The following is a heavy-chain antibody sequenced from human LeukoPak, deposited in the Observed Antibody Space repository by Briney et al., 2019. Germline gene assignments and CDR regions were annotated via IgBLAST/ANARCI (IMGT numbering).Heavy chain of an antibody. V-gene: IGHV4-59*11. J-gene: IGHJ6*03. CDR2: IYYSGST. Sequence: PSETLSLTCTVSGGSISSHYWSWIRQPPGKGLEWIGYIYYSGSTNYNPSLKSRVTISVGTSKNPFSLKLSHVTAADTAVYYCARGNGYCSSTSCHPGFYYYYYMDVWGKGTKVTVSS. D-gene: IGHD2-2*03. CDR3: ARGNGYCSSTSCHPGFYYYYYMDV. CDR1: GGSISSHY.